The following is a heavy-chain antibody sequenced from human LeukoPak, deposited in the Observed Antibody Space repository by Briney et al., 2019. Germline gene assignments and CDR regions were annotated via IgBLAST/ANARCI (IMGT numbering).Heavy chain of an antibody. CDR1: GGSISSYY. Sequence: SETLSLTCTVSGGSISSYYWSWIRQPAGKGLEWIGRIYTSGSTNYNPSLKSRVTISIDTSKNQFSLKLNSVTAADTAVYYCARDRGYSYAFDYWGEGTLVSVSS. V-gene: IGHV4-4*07. D-gene: IGHD5-18*01. J-gene: IGHJ4*02. CDR3: ARDRGYSYAFDY. CDR2: IYTSGST.